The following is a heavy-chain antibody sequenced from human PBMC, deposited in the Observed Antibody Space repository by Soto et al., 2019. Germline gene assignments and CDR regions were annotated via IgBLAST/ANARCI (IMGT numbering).Heavy chain of an antibody. Sequence: QVQLVQSGAEVKKPGASVKVSCKASGYTITRHWMHWVRQAPGQGLEWMGVINPSGDSTIYAQKFQGRVTMTRDTSTSTVYMELSSLRSGDTAVYYCARDNSYDSGGAKGWYFDLWGRGTLVTVSS. D-gene: IGHD3-22*01. V-gene: IGHV1-46*01. CDR1: GYTITRHW. CDR2: INPSGDST. J-gene: IGHJ2*01. CDR3: ARDNSYDSGGAKGWYFDL.